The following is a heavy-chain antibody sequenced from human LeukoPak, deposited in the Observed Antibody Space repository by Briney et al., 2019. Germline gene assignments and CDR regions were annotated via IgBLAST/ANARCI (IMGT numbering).Heavy chain of an antibody. D-gene: IGHD1-26*01. CDR1: GGSFSTYY. CDR2: IYNTGRT. CDR3: ARQGELAIDY. V-gene: IGHV4-59*08. J-gene: IGHJ4*02. Sequence: PSETLSLTCSVSGGSFSTYYWSWIRQSPGKGLEWIGFIYNTGRTNYNPSLQSRVTMSIDTSKNQFSLKLSSVTAADTAVYYCARQGELAIDYWGQGTLVTVSS.